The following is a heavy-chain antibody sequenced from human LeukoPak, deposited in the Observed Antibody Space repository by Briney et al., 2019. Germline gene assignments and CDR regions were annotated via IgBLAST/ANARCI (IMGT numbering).Heavy chain of an antibody. Sequence: SETLSLTCAVSGVSISSSNWWSWVRQPPGKGLEWIGEIYHSGSTNYNPSLKSRVTISVDKSKNQFSLKLSSVTAADTAVYYCVAAAGTPGFFDYWGQGTLVTVSS. CDR1: GVSISSSNW. V-gene: IGHV4-4*02. J-gene: IGHJ4*02. CDR3: VAAAGTPGFFDY. CDR2: IYHSGST. D-gene: IGHD6-13*01.